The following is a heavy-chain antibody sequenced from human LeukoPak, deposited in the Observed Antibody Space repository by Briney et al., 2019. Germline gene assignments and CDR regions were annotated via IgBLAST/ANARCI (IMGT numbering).Heavy chain of an antibody. V-gene: IGHV4-39*01. J-gene: IGHJ4*02. Sequence: SETLSLTCTVSGGSISSNNYYWGWIRRPPGKGLEWIGSIYYNGNTYYNPSLKSRVTLSVDTSKNQFSLKLSSVTAADTAVYYCARGLSSGWYPSFFDYWGQGTLVTVSS. CDR1: GGSISSNNYY. CDR2: IYYNGNT. D-gene: IGHD6-19*01. CDR3: ARGLSSGWYPSFFDY.